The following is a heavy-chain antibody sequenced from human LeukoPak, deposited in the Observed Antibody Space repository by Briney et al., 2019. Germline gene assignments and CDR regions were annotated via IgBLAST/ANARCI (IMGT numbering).Heavy chain of an antibody. CDR2: INPSSGGT. CDR3: ASGSGLRLGELSSDAFDI. D-gene: IGHD3-16*02. V-gene: IGHV1-2*06. J-gene: IGHJ3*02. CDR1: GYTFTGYY. Sequence: GASVKVSCKASGYTFTGYYMHWVRQAPGQGLEWMGRINPSSGGTNYAQKFQGRVTMTRDTSISTAYMELSRLRSDDTAVYYCASGSGLRLGELSSDAFDIWGQGTMVTVSS.